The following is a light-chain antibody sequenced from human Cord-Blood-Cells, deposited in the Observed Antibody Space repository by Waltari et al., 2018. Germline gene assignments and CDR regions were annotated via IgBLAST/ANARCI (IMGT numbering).Light chain of an antibody. V-gene: IGKV2-28*01. J-gene: IGKJ1*01. Sequence: IVMTTSPPSLPVTPGEPDAIHSRSSQTLLHSNGYNYLDWYLQKPGQSPQLLIYLGSNRASGVPDRFSGSGSGTDFTLKISRVEAEDVGVYYCMQALQTPWTFGQGTKVEIK. CDR2: LGS. CDR3: MQALQTPWT. CDR1: QTLLHSNGYNY.